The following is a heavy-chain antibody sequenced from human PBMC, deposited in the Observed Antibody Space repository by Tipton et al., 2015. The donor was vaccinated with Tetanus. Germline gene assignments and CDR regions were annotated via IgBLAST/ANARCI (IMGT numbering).Heavy chain of an antibody. CDR1: GGSITSSY. CDR2: IYYSGSI. V-gene: IGHV4-59*01. Sequence: LRLSCTVSGGSITSSYWSWIRQPPGKRLEWIGYIYYSGSINYNPSLKSRVTIAVDTSKNQLSLTLTSVTAADTAVYYCARESWNRDAFDIWGQGTMVTVSS. J-gene: IGHJ3*02. D-gene: IGHD1-1*01. CDR3: ARESWNRDAFDI.